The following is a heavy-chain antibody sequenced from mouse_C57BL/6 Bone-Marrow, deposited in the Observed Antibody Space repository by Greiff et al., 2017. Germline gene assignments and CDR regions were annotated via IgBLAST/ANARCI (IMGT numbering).Heavy chain of an antibody. CDR3: ARSSDCYGSSYGYFDV. D-gene: IGHD1-1*01. V-gene: IGHV7-3*01. CDR1: GFTFTDYY. CDR2: IRNKANGYTT. J-gene: IGHJ1*03. Sequence: EVKLMESGGGLVQPGGSLSLSCAASGFTFTDYYMSWVRQPPGKALEWLGFIRNKANGYTTEYSASVKGRFTISRDNSQSILYLQMNALRAEDSATYYCARSSDCYGSSYGYFDVWGTGTTVTVSS.